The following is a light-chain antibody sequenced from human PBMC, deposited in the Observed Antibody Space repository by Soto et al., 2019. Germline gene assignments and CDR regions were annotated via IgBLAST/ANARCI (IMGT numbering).Light chain of an antibody. CDR2: NAF. CDR1: QSVSSN. CDR3: QQYNNWWT. J-gene: IGKJ1*01. Sequence: EIVMTQSPATLSVSPGERATLSCRASQSVSSNLAWYQQKPGQAPRLLIYNAFNRATGIPDRFSGSGSGTDFTLTIRRLEPEDFAVYYCQQYNNWWTFGQGTKLDIK. V-gene: IGKV3D-15*01.